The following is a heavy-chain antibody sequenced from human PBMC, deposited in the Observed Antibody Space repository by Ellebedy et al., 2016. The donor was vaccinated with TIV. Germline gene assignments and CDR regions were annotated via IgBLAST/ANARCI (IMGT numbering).Heavy chain of an antibody. V-gene: IGHV1-18*01. Sequence: ASVKVSCKASGYTFTSYGISWVRQAPGQGLEWMGWISAYNGNTNYAQKLQGRVTMTTDTSTSTAYMELSSLRSEDTAVYYCARSRRDGYNTIGGTFDYWGQGTLVTVSS. CDR3: ARSRRDGYNTIGGTFDY. J-gene: IGHJ4*02. D-gene: IGHD5-24*01. CDR2: ISAYNGNT. CDR1: GYTFTSYG.